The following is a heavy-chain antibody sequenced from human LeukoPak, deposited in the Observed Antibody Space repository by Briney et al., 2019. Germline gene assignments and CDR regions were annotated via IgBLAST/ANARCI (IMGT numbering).Heavy chain of an antibody. Sequence: ASETLSLTCAVYGGSFSGYYWSWIRQPPGKGLEWIGEINHSGSTNYNPSLKSRVTISVDTSKNQFSLKLSSVTAADTAVYYCARGDVDTFDYWGQGTLVTVSS. CDR2: INHSGST. CDR1: GGSFSGYY. J-gene: IGHJ4*02. D-gene: IGHD3/OR15-3a*01. V-gene: IGHV4-34*01. CDR3: ARGDVDTFDY.